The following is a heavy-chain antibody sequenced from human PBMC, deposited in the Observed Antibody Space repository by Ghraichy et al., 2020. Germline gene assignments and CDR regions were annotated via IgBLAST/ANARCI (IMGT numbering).Heavy chain of an antibody. CDR1: GFTFSSYA. D-gene: IGHD3-16*02. J-gene: IGHJ4*02. CDR2: ISYDGSNK. CDR3: ARGTTGHLGELSNFDY. V-gene: IGHV3-30-3*01. Sequence: GGSLRLSCAASGFTFSSYAMHWVRQAPGKGLEWVAVISYDGSNKYYADSVKGRFTISRDNSKKTLYLQMNSLRAEDTAVYYCARGTTGHLGELSNFDYWGQGTLVTVSS.